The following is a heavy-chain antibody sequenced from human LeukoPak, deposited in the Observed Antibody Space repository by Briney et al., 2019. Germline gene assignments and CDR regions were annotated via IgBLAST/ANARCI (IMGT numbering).Heavy chain of an antibody. J-gene: IGHJ4*02. Sequence: PGGSLRLSCAASGFTFSSYAISWVRQAPGKGLEWVSAISGSGGSTYYADSVKGRFTISRDNSKNTLYLQMNSLRAEDTAVYYCAKDPIAVAQAYYFDYWGQGTLVTVSS. CDR2: ISGSGGST. D-gene: IGHD6-19*01. V-gene: IGHV3-23*01. CDR3: AKDPIAVAQAYYFDY. CDR1: GFTFSSYA.